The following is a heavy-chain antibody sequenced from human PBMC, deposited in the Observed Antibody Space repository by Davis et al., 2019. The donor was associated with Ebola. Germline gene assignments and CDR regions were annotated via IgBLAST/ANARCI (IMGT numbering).Heavy chain of an antibody. Sequence: GESLKISCAASGFTFSSYWMSWVRQAPGKGLEWVSYISSSGSTIYYADSVKGRFTISRDNSNNLLYLQMNSLRAEDTAVYYCAIPDCSGANCYSVYIKNWGQGTLVTVSS. CDR1: GFTFSSYW. CDR3: AIPDCSGANCYSVYIKN. CDR2: ISSSGSTI. J-gene: IGHJ4*02. D-gene: IGHD2-15*01. V-gene: IGHV3-48*01.